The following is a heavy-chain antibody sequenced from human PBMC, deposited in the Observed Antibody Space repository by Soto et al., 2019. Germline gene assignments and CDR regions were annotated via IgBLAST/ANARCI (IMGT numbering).Heavy chain of an antibody. V-gene: IGHV3-23*01. CDR3: AAETGTTPDYYYGMDV. Sequence: PGGSLRLSCAASGFTFSSYAMSWVRQAPGKGLEWVSAISGSGGSTYYADSVKGRFTISRDNSKNTLYLQMNSLRAEDTAVYYCAAETGTTPDYYYGMDVWGQGTTVTVSS. J-gene: IGHJ6*02. CDR1: GFTFSSYA. D-gene: IGHD1-7*01. CDR2: ISGSGGST.